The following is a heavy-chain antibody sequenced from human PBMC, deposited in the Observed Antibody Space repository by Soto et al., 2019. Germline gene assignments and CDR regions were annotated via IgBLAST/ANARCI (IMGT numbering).Heavy chain of an antibody. Sequence: SETLSLTCTVSGGSISSGGHYWNWIRQHPGKGLEWFGYIYYSGSTYYNPSLKSRVTISVDTSKNQFSLNLSSVTAADTAVYYCARDQAYDYTSPGDYYYYGMDVWGQGTTVTVSS. CDR2: IYYSGST. D-gene: IGHD4-4*01. J-gene: IGHJ6*02. V-gene: IGHV4-31*03. CDR1: GGSISSGGHY. CDR3: ARDQAYDYTSPGDYYYYGMDV.